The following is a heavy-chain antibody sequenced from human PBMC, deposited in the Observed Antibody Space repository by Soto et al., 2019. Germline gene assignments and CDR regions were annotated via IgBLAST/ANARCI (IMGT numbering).Heavy chain of an antibody. CDR3: ARVAGSGWYDFDY. CDR1: GYTFPGYY. J-gene: IGHJ4*02. D-gene: IGHD6-19*01. CDR2: INPNSGGT. Sequence: ASLKVSCKXSGYTFPGYYMHWVRQAPGQGLEWMGWINPNSGGTNYAQKFQGRVTMTRDTSISTAYMELSRLRSDDTAVYYCARVAGSGWYDFDYWGQGTLVTVS. V-gene: IGHV1-2*02.